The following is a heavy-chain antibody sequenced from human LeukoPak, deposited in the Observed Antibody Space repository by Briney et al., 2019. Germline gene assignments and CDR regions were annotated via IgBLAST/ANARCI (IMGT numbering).Heavy chain of an antibody. Sequence: PGGSLRLSCAASGFTFSSYWMHWVRQAPGKGLVWVSRINTDGSSTSYADSVKGRFTISRDNAKNTLYLQMNSLRAEDTAVYYCAKGGWFGEPVGNWGQGTLVTVSS. J-gene: IGHJ4*02. D-gene: IGHD3-10*01. CDR2: INTDGSST. V-gene: IGHV3-74*01. CDR1: GFTFSSYW. CDR3: AKGGWFGEPVGN.